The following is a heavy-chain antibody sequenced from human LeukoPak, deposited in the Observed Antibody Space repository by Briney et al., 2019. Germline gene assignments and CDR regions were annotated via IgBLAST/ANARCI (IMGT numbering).Heavy chain of an antibody. V-gene: IGHV1-24*01. Sequence: ASVKVSCKVSGYTLTELSTHWVRQAPGKGLEWMGGFDPEDGETIYAQKFQGRVTMTEDTSTDTAYMELSSLRSEDTAVYYCTRGYSSSYYFDYWGQGTLVTVSS. CDR3: TRGYSSSYYFDY. CDR2: FDPEDGET. CDR1: GYTLTELS. J-gene: IGHJ4*02. D-gene: IGHD6-13*01.